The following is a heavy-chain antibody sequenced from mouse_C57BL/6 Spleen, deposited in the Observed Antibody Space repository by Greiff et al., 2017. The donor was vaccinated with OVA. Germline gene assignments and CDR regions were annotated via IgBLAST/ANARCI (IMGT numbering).Heavy chain of an antibody. D-gene: IGHD6-2*01. Sequence: QVQLQQSGAELVKPGASVKLSCKASGYTFTSYWMQWVKQRPGQGLEWIGEIDPSDSYTNYNQKFKGKATLTVDTSSSTAYMQLSSLTSEDSAVYYCARRLSGFYAMDYWGQGTSVTVSS. CDR3: ARRLSGFYAMDY. V-gene: IGHV1-50*01. J-gene: IGHJ4*01. CDR1: GYTFTSYW. CDR2: IDPSDSYT.